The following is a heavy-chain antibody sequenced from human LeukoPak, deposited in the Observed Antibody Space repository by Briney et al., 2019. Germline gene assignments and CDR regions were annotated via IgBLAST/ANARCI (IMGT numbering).Heavy chain of an antibody. J-gene: IGHJ6*02. CDR1: GFTFSDYY. CDR2: ICYSGSTI. V-gene: IGHV3-11*01. Sequence: GGSLRLSCAASGFTFSDYYMSWIRQAPGKGLEWVLYICYSGSTIYYADSVKRRLTISRDNDKQYLFLQMNTLRAEDAAVYYCGRVPDIVVVPGAFHYYYSMVFWGQGTKVTLPS. D-gene: IGHD2-2*01. CDR3: GRVPDIVVVPGAFHYYYSMVF.